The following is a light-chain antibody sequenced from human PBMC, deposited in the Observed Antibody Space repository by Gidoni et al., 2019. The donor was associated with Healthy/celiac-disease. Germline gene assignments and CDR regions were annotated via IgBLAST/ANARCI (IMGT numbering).Light chain of an antibody. V-gene: IGLV1-40*01. CDR1: SSNIGAGYD. J-gene: IGLJ2*01. CDR2: GNS. CDR3: QSYDSSLSGSRV. Sequence: QSVLTQPPSVSGAPRQRVTISCPGSSSNIGAGYDVHWYQQLPGTAPKLLIYGNSNRPSGVPDRFSGSKSGTSASLAITGLQAEDEADYYCQSYDSSLSGSRVFGGGTKLTVL.